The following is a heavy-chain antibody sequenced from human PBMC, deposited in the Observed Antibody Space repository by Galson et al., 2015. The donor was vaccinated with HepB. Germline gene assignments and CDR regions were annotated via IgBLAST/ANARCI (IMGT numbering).Heavy chain of an antibody. CDR3: SSDAFDV. Sequence: SVRLSCAASGFKFYNYAMHWLRQAPGKRLEYVSAISSNGDDTWYADSVKGRFTISRDNSKNTLYVQMSTLRPEDTAVYYCSSDAFDVWGQGTMVIVSS. CDR2: ISSNGDDT. CDR1: GFKFYNYA. J-gene: IGHJ3*01. V-gene: IGHV3-64*05.